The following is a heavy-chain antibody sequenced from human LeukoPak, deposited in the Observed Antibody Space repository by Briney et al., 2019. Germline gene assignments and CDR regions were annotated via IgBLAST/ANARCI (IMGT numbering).Heavy chain of an antibody. CDR1: GFTFSSYA. CDR3: ATLPSSVVVVAATIFS. J-gene: IGHJ4*02. CDR2: ISGSGGST. Sequence: GGSLRLSCTVSGFTFSSYAMSWVRQAPGRGLEWVSAISGSGGSTYYADPVKGRFTISRDNSKNTLYLQMNSLRAEDTAVYYCATLPSSVVVVAATIFSWGQGTLVTVSS. D-gene: IGHD2-15*01. V-gene: IGHV3-23*01.